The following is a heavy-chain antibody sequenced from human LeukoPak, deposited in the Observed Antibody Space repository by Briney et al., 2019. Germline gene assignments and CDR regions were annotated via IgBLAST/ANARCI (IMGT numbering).Heavy chain of an antibody. CDR1: GGSISSGGYY. CDR3: ARWLGCSSTSCYWNYYYYYGMDV. Sequence: SETLSLTCTVSGGSISSGGYYWSWIRRHPGKGLEWIGYIYHSGSTNYNPSLKSRVTISVDKSKNQFSLKLSSVTAADTAVYYCARWLGCSSTSCYWNYYYYYGMDVWGQGTTVTVSS. V-gene: IGHV4-31*03. CDR2: IYHSGST. D-gene: IGHD2-2*01. J-gene: IGHJ6*02.